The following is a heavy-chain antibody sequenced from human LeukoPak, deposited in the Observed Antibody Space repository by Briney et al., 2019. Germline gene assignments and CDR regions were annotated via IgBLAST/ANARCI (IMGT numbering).Heavy chain of an antibody. Sequence: PGGSLRLSCAASGFTFSSYWMSWVRQAPGKGLEWVANIKQDGSEKYYVDSVKGRFTISRDNAKNSLYLQMNSLRAEDTAVYYCARDNRYSIFNWFDPWGQGTLVTVSS. CDR3: ARDNRYSIFNWFDP. J-gene: IGHJ5*02. D-gene: IGHD6-13*01. V-gene: IGHV3-7*01. CDR1: GFTFSSYW. CDR2: IKQDGSEK.